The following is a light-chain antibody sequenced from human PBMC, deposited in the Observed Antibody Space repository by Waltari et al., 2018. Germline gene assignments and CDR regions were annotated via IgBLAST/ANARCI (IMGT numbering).Light chain of an antibody. V-gene: IGKV3-20*01. Sequence: EIVLTQSPGTLSLSPGERATLSCRASQRVSSSYLAWYQQKPGQAPRLLIYGASSRSTGIPDRFSDSGSGTDFTLTSSRLEPEDFAVYYCQQYGSSPLTFGGGTKVKIK. CDR1: QRVSSSY. J-gene: IGKJ4*01. CDR2: GAS. CDR3: QQYGSSPLT.